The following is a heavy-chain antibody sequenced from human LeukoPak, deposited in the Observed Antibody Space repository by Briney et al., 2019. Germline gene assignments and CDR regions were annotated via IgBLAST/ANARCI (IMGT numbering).Heavy chain of an antibody. V-gene: IGHV3-23*01. Sequence: GGSLRLSCAASGFTFTTYAINWVRQAPGKGLEWISGISGGGDQAYYADSVNGRFIISRDNSKNTVSLQMSSLRAEDTALYYCAKDPALAGTGGGFDVWGHGTRVAVSS. CDR2: ISGGGDQA. D-gene: IGHD6-19*01. CDR3: AKDPALAGTGGGFDV. J-gene: IGHJ3*01. CDR1: GFTFTTYA.